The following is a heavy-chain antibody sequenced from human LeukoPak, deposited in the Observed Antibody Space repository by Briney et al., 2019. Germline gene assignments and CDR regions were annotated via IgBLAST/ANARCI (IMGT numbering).Heavy chain of an antibody. J-gene: IGHJ4*02. V-gene: IGHV1-18*01. D-gene: IGHD3-3*01. CDR2: ISAYNGNT. CDR1: GYTFTSYG. CDR3: ARSPFLEWLLSFFDS. Sequence: ASVTVSCKASGYTFTSYGISWVRQAPGQGLEWMGWISAYNGNTNYAQKLQGRVTMTTDTSTSTAYMELRSLRSDDTAVYYCARSPFLEWLLSFFDSWGQGTLVTVSS.